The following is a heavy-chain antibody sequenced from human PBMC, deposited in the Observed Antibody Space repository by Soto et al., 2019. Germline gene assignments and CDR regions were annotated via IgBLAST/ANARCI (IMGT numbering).Heavy chain of an antibody. J-gene: IGHJ6*02. V-gene: IGHV4-30-4*01. Sequence: SETLSLTCTVSGGSINSGDYYWGWILQPPGEGMEWIGYIYYSGSTYYNPSLKSRVTISVDTSKNQFSLKLSSVTAADTAVYYCARDNGYDFWSGYYTDYYYYGMDVRGQGTTVS. CDR1: GGSINSGDYY. D-gene: IGHD3-3*01. CDR2: IYYSGST. CDR3: ARDNGYDFWSGYYTDYYYYGMDV.